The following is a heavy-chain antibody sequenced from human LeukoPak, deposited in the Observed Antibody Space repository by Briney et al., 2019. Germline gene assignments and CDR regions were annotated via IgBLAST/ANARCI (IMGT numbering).Heavy chain of an antibody. Sequence: ASVKVSCKASGYTFTSYYMHWVRQAPGQGLEWMGITNPSGGSTSYAQRFQGRVTMTRDTSTSTVYMELSSLRSEDTAVYYCARDLLRYDILYGMDVWGQGTTVTVSS. D-gene: IGHD3-9*01. CDR3: ARDLLRYDILYGMDV. CDR1: GYTFTSYY. V-gene: IGHV1-46*01. CDR2: TNPSGGST. J-gene: IGHJ6*02.